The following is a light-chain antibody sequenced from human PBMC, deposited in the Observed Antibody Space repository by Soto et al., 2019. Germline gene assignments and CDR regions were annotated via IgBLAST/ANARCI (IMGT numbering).Light chain of an antibody. CDR1: NSNIGSKY. J-gene: IGLJ2*01. CDR3: AAWENNLGGRA. CDR2: RNN. Sequence: QSVLTQPPSASGTPGQRVSISCSGSNSNIGSKYVYWYQQLPGTAPKLLMYRNNQRPSGVPDRFSGSKSGTSASLAISGLRSENEADYYCAAWENNLGGRAFGGGTKLTVL. V-gene: IGLV1-47*01.